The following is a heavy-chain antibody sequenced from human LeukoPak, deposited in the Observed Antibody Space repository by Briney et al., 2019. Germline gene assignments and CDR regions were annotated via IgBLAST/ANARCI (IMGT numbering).Heavy chain of an antibody. V-gene: IGHV3-23*01. D-gene: IGHD3-3*01. CDR2: TSGSGGST. J-gene: IGHJ4*02. CDR3: VKGGQRYDFWRFDY. Sequence: GESLRLSCSASGFTLSDYAMSWVRQAPGKGLEWGSSTSGSGGSTDYADSVTGRSTISRDNAKNPLFLQVNSLRADDTAIYYCVKGGQRYDFWRFDYWGQGTLVTVSS. CDR1: GFTLSDYA.